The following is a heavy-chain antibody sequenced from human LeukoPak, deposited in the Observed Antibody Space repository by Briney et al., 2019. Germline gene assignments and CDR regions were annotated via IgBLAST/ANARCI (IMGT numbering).Heavy chain of an antibody. CDR2: ISSSSSYT. CDR1: GLTLSGYW. J-gene: IGHJ4*02. V-gene: IGHV3-11*06. Sequence: PGGSLRLSCAASGLTLSGYWMHWVRQAPGKGLVWVSYISSSSSYTNYADSVKGRFTISRDNAKNSLYLQMNSLRAEDTAVYYCARASDPDYWGQGTLVTVSS. CDR3: ARASDPDY.